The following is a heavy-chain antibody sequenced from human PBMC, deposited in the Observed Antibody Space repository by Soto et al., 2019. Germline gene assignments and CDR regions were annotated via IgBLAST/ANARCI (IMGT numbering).Heavy chain of an antibody. D-gene: IGHD6-19*01. CDR1: GFTFSDYA. Sequence: VQLVESGGGVVQPGRSLRLSCAASGFTFSDYAMHWVRQAPGKGLEWVAVVSHDGRNTHYADSVKGRFTISRDSSKNTVSLEMTTLRAEATAVYYCAKGGPHWLVTSDFSYWGQGALVTVSS. CDR3: AKGGPHWLVTSDFSY. CDR2: VSHDGRNT. V-gene: IGHV3-30*18. J-gene: IGHJ4*02.